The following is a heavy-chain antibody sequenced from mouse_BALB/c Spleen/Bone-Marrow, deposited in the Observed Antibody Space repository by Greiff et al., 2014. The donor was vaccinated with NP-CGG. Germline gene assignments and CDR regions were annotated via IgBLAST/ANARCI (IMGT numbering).Heavy chain of an antibody. D-gene: IGHD2-14*01. CDR3: ALYYRYDYFDY. CDR1: GCTFTSYW. CDR2: INPSTTYS. J-gene: IGHJ2*01. Sequence: QVQLKHSGAELAKPGASVKMSCKASGCTFTSYWMHWVKQRPGKGLEWIGYINPSTTYSAYNQKFKDKATLTADKSSSTAYMQLSSLTSEDSAVYYCALYYRYDYFDYWDQGTTLTVAS. V-gene: IGHV1-7*01.